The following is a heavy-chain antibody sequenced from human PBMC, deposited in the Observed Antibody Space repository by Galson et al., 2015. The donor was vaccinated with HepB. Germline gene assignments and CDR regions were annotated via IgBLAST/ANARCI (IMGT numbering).Heavy chain of an antibody. V-gene: IGHV3-23*01. J-gene: IGHJ6*02. CDR3: AKDGIVVVPAAISYYYYGMDV. CDR2: ISGSGGST. D-gene: IGHD2-2*01. Sequence: SLRLSCAASGFTFSSYAMSWVRQAPGKGLEWVSAISGSGGSTYYADSVKGRFTISRDNSKNTLYLQMNSLRAEDTAVYYCAKDGIVVVPAAISYYYYGMDVWGQGTTVTVSS. CDR1: GFTFSSYA.